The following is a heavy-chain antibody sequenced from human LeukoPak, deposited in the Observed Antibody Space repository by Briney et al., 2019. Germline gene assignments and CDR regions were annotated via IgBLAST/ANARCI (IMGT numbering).Heavy chain of an antibody. CDR1: GFTVSSNS. D-gene: IGHD4/OR15-4a*01. CDR3: ARGAGAYSHPYDY. J-gene: IGHJ4*02. CDR2: IYSSVT. V-gene: IGHV3-53*01. Sequence: GGSLRLSCPVTGFTVSSNSMSWVRQAPGKGLEWVSFIYSSVTHYSDSVKGRFTISRDNSKNTLFLQMNSLRAEDTAVYYCARGAGAYSHPYDYWGQGTLVTVSS.